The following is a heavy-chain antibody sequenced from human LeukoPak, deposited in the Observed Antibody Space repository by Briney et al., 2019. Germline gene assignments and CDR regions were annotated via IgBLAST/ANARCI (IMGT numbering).Heavy chain of an antibody. V-gene: IGHV3-53*01. CDR2: IYSDGKV. CDR3: AGRHCSGGGCYFAGADPFDY. CDR1: GFTVSSSF. D-gene: IGHD2-15*01. Sequence: GGSLRLSCAASGFTVSSSFIYWVRRAPGKGLEWVSVIYSDGKVYYIDSVKGRFTISRDTSKNTVYLQMNSLRVEDTAVYFCAGRHCSGGGCYFAGADPFDYWGQGTLVTVSS. J-gene: IGHJ4*02.